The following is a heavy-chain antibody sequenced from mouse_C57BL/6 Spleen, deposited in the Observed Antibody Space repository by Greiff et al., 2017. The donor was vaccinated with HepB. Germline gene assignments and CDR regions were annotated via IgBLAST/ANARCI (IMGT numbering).Heavy chain of an antibody. CDR2: INPNNGGT. J-gene: IGHJ2*01. CDR3: ILLRREGYYFDY. CDR1: GYTFTDYN. D-gene: IGHD2-12*01. Sequence: EVQLQQSGPELVKPGASVKMSCKASGYTFTDYNMHWVKQSHGKSLEWIGYINPNNGGTSYNQKFKGKATLTVNKSSSTAYMELRSLTSEDSAVYYCILLRREGYYFDYWGQGTTLTVSS. V-gene: IGHV1-22*01.